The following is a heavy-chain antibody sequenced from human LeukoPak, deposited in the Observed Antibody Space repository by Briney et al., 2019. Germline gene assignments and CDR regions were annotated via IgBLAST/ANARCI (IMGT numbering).Heavy chain of an antibody. CDR2: INHSGST. CDR3: ARTVTGGLNCSSTSCRMGDAFDI. D-gene: IGHD2-2*01. CDR1: GGSFSGYY. V-gene: IGHV4-34*01. Sequence: PSETLSLTCAVYGGSFSGYYWGWIRQPPGKGLEWIGEINHSGSTNYNPSLKSRVTISVDTSKNQFSLKLSSVTAADTAVYYCARTVTGGLNCSSTSCRMGDAFDIWGQGTMVTVSS. J-gene: IGHJ3*02.